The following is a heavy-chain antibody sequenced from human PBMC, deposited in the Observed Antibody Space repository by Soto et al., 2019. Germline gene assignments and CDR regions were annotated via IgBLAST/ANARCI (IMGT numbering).Heavy chain of an antibody. V-gene: IGHV4-31*03. D-gene: IGHD6-13*01. CDR3: ARVGDRWYVDSQDYYFDY. CDR2: IYYSGST. CDR1: GGSISSGGYY. Sequence: SETLSLTCTVSGGSISSGGYYWSWIRQHPGKGLEWIGYIYYSGSTYYNPSLKSRVTISVDTSKNQFSLKLSSVTAADTAVYYCARVGDRWYVDSQDYYFDYWGQGTLVTVSS. J-gene: IGHJ4*02.